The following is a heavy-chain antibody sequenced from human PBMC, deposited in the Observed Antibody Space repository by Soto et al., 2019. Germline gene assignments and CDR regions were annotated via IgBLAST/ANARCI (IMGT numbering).Heavy chain of an antibody. J-gene: IGHJ3*02. CDR1: EFTVSGNY. CDR3: ARVSGISHRRGIDAFDI. Sequence: GGSLRLSCAASEFTVSGNYMSWVRQAPGKGLEWVSVIFSGGSTYYADSVKGRFTISRDSSKNTLYLQMNSLRAEDTAVYYCARVSGISHRRGIDAFDIWGQGTMVTVSS. D-gene: IGHD1-26*01. V-gene: IGHV3-53*01. CDR2: IFSGGST.